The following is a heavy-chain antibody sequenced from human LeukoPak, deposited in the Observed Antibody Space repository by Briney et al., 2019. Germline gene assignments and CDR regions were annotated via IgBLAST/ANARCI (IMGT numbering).Heavy chain of an antibody. Sequence: ASVKVSCKASGYTFTGYYMHWVRQAPGQGLEWMGWINPNSGGTNYAQKFQGRVTMTRDTSINTAYMELSRLRSDDTAVYYCAREYSYYYDSSGYPETSFDPWGQGTLVTVSS. V-gene: IGHV1-2*02. CDR2: INPNSGGT. D-gene: IGHD3-22*01. CDR1: GYTFTGYY. J-gene: IGHJ5*02. CDR3: AREYSYYYDSSGYPETSFDP.